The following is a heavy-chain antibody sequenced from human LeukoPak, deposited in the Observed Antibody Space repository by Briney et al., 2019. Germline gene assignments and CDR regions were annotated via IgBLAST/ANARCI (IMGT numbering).Heavy chain of an antibody. CDR3: AKDRPYYDDSGFYDY. J-gene: IGHJ4*02. CDR2: ISWNSGNI. Sequence: GRSLRLSCAASGFTFDDYAMHWVRQAPGKGLEWVSGISWNSGNIGYADSVKGRFTISRDNAKNSLYLQMDSLRAEDTALYYCAKDRPYYDDSGFYDYWGQGTLVTVSS. CDR1: GFTFDDYA. D-gene: IGHD3-22*01. V-gene: IGHV3-9*01.